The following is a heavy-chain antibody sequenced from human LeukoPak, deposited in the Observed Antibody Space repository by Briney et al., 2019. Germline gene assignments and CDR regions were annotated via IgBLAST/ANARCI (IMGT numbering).Heavy chain of an antibody. CDR2: ISGSGGST. CDR3: AKADRADVPSKVDY. D-gene: IGHD3-10*01. Sequence: GGSLRLSCAASEFTFSSYAMNWVRQAPGKGLEWVSTISGSGGSTYYADSVKGRFTISRDNSKNTLYLQMNSLRAEDTAIYYCAKADRADVPSKVDYWGQGTLVTVSS. CDR1: EFTFSSYA. V-gene: IGHV3-23*01. J-gene: IGHJ4*02.